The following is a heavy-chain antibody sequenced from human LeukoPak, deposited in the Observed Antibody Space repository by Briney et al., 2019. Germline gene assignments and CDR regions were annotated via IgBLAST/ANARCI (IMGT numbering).Heavy chain of an antibody. Sequence: GGSLRLSCAASGFTFSSYSMNWVRQAPGKGLEWVSSISSSSSYIYYADSVKGRFTFSRDNAKNSLYLQMNSLRAEDTAVYYCLTIVETDLDAFDIWGQGTKVTVSS. CDR3: LTIVETDLDAFDI. CDR1: GFTFSSYS. J-gene: IGHJ3*02. V-gene: IGHV3-21*01. D-gene: IGHD2-21*01. CDR2: ISSSSSYI.